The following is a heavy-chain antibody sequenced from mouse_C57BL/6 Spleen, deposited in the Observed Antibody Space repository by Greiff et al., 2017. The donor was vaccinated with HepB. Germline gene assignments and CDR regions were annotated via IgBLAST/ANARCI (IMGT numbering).Heavy chain of an antibody. V-gene: IGHV1-4*01. CDR2: INPSSGYT. CDR3: ARGYYGRRLYFEG. Sequence: QVHVKQSGAELARPGASVKMSCKASGYTFTSYTMHWVKQRPGQGLEWIGYINPSSGYTKYNQKFKDKATLTADKSSSTAYMQLSSLTSEDSAVFFCARGYYGRRLYFEGGGHGATLTVSS. CDR1: GYTFTSYT. J-gene: IGHJ2*01. D-gene: IGHD1-1*01.